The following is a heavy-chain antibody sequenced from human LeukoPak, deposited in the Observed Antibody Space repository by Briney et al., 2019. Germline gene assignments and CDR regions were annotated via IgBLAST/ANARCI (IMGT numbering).Heavy chain of an antibody. D-gene: IGHD2-2*01. V-gene: IGHV3-30*02. CDR1: GFTLSSYG. CDR2: IRYDGSNK. Sequence: GGSLRLSCAASGFTLSSYGMHWVRQAPGKGLEWVAFIRYDGSNKYYADSVKGRFTISRDNSKNTLYLQMNSLRAEDTAVYYCAKDLEYCSSTSCYPNWFDPWGQGTLVTVSS. CDR3: AKDLEYCSSTSCYPNWFDP. J-gene: IGHJ5*02.